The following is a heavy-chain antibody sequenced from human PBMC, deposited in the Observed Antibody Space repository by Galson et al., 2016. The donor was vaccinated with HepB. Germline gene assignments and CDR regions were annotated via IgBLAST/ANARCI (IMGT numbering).Heavy chain of an antibody. CDR2: IYPGDSDT. Sequence: QSGAEVKKPGESLKISYEDSGYDFTFYWIAWVRQMPGKGLEWIGIIYPGDSDTRYSPSFQSQVTLSADKSISTAYLQWSSLKASDTAIYYCAASRSTKGPFDSWGQGTLVTVSS. V-gene: IGHV5-51*01. CDR1: GYDFTFYW. J-gene: IGHJ4*02. CDR3: AASRSTKGPFDS. D-gene: IGHD2-2*01.